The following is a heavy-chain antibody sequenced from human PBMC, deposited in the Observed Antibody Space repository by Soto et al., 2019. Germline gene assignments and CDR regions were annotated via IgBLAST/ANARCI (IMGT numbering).Heavy chain of an antibody. D-gene: IGHD2-2*01. Sequence: SETLSLTCTVSGGSISPYYWSWIRQPAGKGLEWIGRIYASGSTNYNPSLKGRVTMSVATSKNRFSLKLSSVTAADTAVYYCARGGMVIIPTATAFDYWGQGTLVTVSS. CDR1: GGSISPYY. CDR3: ARGGMVIIPTATAFDY. J-gene: IGHJ4*02. CDR2: IYASGST. V-gene: IGHV4-4*07.